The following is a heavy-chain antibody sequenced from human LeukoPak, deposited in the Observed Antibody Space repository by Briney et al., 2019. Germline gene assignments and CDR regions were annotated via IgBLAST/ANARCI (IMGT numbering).Heavy chain of an antibody. J-gene: IGHJ4*02. Sequence: PSETLSLTCTVSGGSISSYYWSWIRQPPGKGLEWIGYIYYSGSTNYNPSLKSRVTISVDTSKNQFSLKLSSVTAADTAVYYCARGGTRRYFHYWGQGTLVTVSS. CDR1: GGSISSYY. CDR2: IYYSGST. V-gene: IGHV4-59*01. CDR3: ARGGTRRYFHY. D-gene: IGHD1-1*01.